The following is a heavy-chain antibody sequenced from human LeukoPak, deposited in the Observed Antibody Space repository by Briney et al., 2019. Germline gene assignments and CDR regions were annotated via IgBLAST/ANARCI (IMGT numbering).Heavy chain of an antibody. CDR2: IKQDGSEK. D-gene: IGHD3-22*01. J-gene: IGHJ4*02. CDR3: ARGYRYYYDSSGYLDY. V-gene: IGHV3-7*01. CDR1: GFTFSSYW. Sequence: PGGSLRLSCAASGFTFSSYWMSWVRQAPGKGLEWVANIKQDGSEKYYVDSVKGRFTIPRDNAKNSLYLQMNSLRAEDTAVYYCARGYRYYYDSSGYLDYWGQGTLVTVSS.